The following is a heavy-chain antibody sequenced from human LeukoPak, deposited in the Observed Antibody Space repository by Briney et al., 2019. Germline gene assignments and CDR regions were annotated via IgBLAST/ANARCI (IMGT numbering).Heavy chain of an antibody. J-gene: IGHJ2*01. CDR2: IYHSGST. CDR1: GYSISSGYC. D-gene: IGHD6-19*01. V-gene: IGHV4-38-2*02. Sequence: SETLSLTCAVSGYSISSGYCWGWIRQPPGKGLEWIGSIYHSGSTYYNPSLKSRVTISVDTSKNQFSLKLSSVTAADTAVYYCARDAEQWLPLWYFDLWGRGTLVTVSS. CDR3: ARDAEQWLPLWYFDL.